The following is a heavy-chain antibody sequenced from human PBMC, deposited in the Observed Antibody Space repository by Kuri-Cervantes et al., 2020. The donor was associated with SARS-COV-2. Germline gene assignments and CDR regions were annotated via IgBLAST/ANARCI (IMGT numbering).Heavy chain of an antibody. J-gene: IGHJ3*02. CDR1: GESVSSNSAA. V-gene: IGHV6-1*01. CDR2: TYYNSQWYT. CDR3: AREQISLIVLQSGTFAI. Sequence: LRLSCAIYGESVSSNSAAWDWIRQSPSRGLEWLGRTYYNSQWYTDYSPSVKSRITIRSDTSKNHVSLQLNSVTPEDTAVYYCAREQISLIVLQSGTFAIWGQGTMVTVSS. D-gene: IGHD3-22*01.